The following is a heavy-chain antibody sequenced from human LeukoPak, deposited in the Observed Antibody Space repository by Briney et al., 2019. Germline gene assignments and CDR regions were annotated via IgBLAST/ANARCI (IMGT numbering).Heavy chain of an antibody. J-gene: IGHJ5*02. CDR3: ARGSKMGYGIQLWLKGWFDP. D-gene: IGHD5-18*01. CDR1: GGSISSSSYY. CDR2: IYYSGST. V-gene: IGHV4-39*07. Sequence: SETLSLTCTVSGGSISSSSYYWGWIRQPPGKGLEWIGSIYYSGSTYYNPSLKSRVTISVDTSKNQFSLKLSSVTAADTAVYYCARGSKMGYGIQLWLKGWFDPWGQGTLVTVSS.